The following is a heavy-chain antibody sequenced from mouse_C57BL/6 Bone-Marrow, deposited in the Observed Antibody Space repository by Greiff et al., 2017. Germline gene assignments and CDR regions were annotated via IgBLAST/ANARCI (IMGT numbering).Heavy chain of an antibody. J-gene: IGHJ4*01. Sequence: EVQPQQSGPELVKPGASVKISCKASGYTFTDYYMNWVKQSHGKSLEWIGDINPNNGGTSYNQKFKGKATLTVDKSSSTAYMELRSLTSEDSAVYYCARDDGYYHYAMDYWGQGTSVTVSS. D-gene: IGHD2-3*01. CDR3: ARDDGYYHYAMDY. V-gene: IGHV1-26*01. CDR1: GYTFTDYY. CDR2: INPNNGGT.